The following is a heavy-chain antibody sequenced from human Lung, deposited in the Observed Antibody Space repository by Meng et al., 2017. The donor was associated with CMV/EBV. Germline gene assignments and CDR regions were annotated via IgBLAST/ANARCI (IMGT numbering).Heavy chain of an antibody. J-gene: IGHJ6*02. D-gene: IGHD2-2*01. CDR1: GYTFTSYG. CDR3: ARDRTPDIVVPHYYYYGMDV. V-gene: IGHV1-18*01. Sequence: AXVXVSXXASGYTFTSYGISWVRQAPGQGLEWMGWISAYNGNTNYAQKLQGRVTMTTDTSTSTAYMELRSLRSDDTAVYYCARDRTPDIVVPHYYYYGMDVWGQGTTVXVSS. CDR2: ISAYNGNT.